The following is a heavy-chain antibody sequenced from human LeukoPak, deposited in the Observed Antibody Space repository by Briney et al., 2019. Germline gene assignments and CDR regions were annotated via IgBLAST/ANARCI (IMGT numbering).Heavy chain of an antibody. CDR1: GYTFTTFD. V-gene: IGHV1-8*01. CDR2: MNPKNGNT. CDR3: ATAGSLGDYK. J-gene: IGHJ4*02. Sequence: ASVKVSCKSSGYTFTTFDINWVRQASGQGLEYMGWMNPKNGNTGYAQKFQGRVAMTRSLSTTTSYMELSNLTSEDTAVYYCATAGSLGDYKWGQGSLVTVSS. D-gene: IGHD4-17*01.